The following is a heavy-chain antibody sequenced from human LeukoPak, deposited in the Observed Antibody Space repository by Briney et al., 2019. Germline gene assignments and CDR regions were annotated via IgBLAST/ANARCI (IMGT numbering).Heavy chain of an antibody. CDR2: ISSRGTIT. V-gene: IGHV3-30*04. CDR3: ARDGDIADAISFDS. CDR1: SFAFSSYS. J-gene: IGHJ4*02. Sequence: GWSLRLSCAASSFAFSSYSMHWVRQAPGKGLEWVAVISSRGTITYYADSVKGRVTISRDNSKNTLYLEMNSLRAEDTAVYYCARDGDIADAISFDSWGQGTLVSVSS. D-gene: IGHD6-13*01.